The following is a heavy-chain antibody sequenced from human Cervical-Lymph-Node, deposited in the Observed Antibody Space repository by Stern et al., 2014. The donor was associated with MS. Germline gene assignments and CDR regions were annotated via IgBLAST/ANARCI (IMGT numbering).Heavy chain of an antibody. V-gene: IGHV1-69*01. J-gene: IGHJ4*02. CDR1: GGTFSSNA. CDR2: IIPLFGTA. CDR3: ARLDPAYYFDY. D-gene: IGHD2-2*01. Sequence: VQLLESGAEVKKPGSSVKVSCKTSGGTFSSNAINWVRQAPGQGLEWMGGIIPLFGTANFAQKFQGRVTITADESTSTAYMELSSLRSEDTAVYYCARLDPAYYFDYWGQGTLVTVSS.